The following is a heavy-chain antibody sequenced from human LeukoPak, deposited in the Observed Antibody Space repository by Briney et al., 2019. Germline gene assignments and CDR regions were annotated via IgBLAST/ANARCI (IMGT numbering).Heavy chain of an antibody. J-gene: IGHJ3*02. D-gene: IGHD3-22*01. V-gene: IGHV3-23*01. CDR2: ISGSGGST. Sequence: GGSLRLSCAASGFTFSSYAMSWVRQAPGKGLEWVSAISGSGGSTYYADSVKGRFTISRGNSKNTLYLQMNSLRAEDTAVYYCAKEPADYYDSSGYPGKGAFDIWGQGTMVTVSS. CDR3: AKEPADYYDSSGYPGKGAFDI. CDR1: GFTFSSYA.